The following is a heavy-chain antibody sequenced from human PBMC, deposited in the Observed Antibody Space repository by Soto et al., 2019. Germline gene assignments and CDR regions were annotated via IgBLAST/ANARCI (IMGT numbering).Heavy chain of an antibody. V-gene: IGHV4-59*01. J-gene: IGHJ6*02. CDR3: ARVGGYSANPSPHYYYYYGMDV. CDR2: IYYSGST. Sequence: SETLSLTCTVSGGSISSYYWSWIRQPPGKGLEWIGYIYYSGSTNYNPSLKSRVTISVATSKNQFSLKLSSVTAADTAVYYCARVGGYSANPSPHYYYYYGMDVWGQGTTVTVSS. CDR1: GGSISSYY. D-gene: IGHD2-15*01.